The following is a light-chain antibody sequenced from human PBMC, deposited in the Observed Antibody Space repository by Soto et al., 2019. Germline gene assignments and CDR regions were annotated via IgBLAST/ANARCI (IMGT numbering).Light chain of an antibody. Sequence: ETVLTQSPATLSLSPGDRATLSCRASQSVSRYLAWYQQKPGQAPRLLIYDASNRATGIPARFSGSGSGTDFTLTISSLEPEDFAIYYCQQRSNWPPGFGQGTRLEIK. CDR2: DAS. CDR1: QSVSRY. V-gene: IGKV3-11*01. CDR3: QQRSNWPPG. J-gene: IGKJ5*01.